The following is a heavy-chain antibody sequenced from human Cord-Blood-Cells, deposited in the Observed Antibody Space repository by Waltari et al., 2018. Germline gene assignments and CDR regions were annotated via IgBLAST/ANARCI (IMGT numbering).Heavy chain of an antibody. D-gene: IGHD2-2*01. CDR3: ARGDVGYCSSTSCYDY. J-gene: IGHJ4*02. CDR2: IIPIFGTA. Sequence: QVQLVQSGAEVKKPGSSVKVSCKASGGTFSSYAISWVRQAPGQGLEWMGGIIPIFGTANYEQKFQGRVTITSDESTSTAYMELSSLRSEDTAVYYCARGDVGYCSSTSCYDYWGQGTLVTVSS. V-gene: IGHV1-69*01. CDR1: GGTFSSYA.